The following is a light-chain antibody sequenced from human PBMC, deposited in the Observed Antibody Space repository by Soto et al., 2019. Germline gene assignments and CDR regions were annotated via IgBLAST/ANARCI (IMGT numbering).Light chain of an antibody. CDR3: QQYGSSGT. V-gene: IGKV3-20*01. CDR2: GAS. J-gene: IGKJ1*01. Sequence: EIVLTQSPGTLSLFPGGGATLSCRASKSVSTNYLAWYQQKPGKAPRLLIYGASNRATGIPDRFSGSGSGTDFPLTISRLEHEDFAVYYCQQYGSSGTFGQGTKV. CDR1: KSVSTNY.